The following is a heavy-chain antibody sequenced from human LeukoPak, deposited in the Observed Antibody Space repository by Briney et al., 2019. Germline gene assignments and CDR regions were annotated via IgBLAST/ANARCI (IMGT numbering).Heavy chain of an antibody. J-gene: IGHJ4*02. CDR3: ASEGSKRWLQFDS. CDR1: GGTFSSYA. CDR2: IIPIFGTA. D-gene: IGHD5-24*01. V-gene: IGHV1-69*13. Sequence: SVKVSCKASGGTFSSYAISWVRQAPGQGLEWMGGIIPIFGTANYAQKFQGRVTITADESTSTAYMELSSLRSEDTAVYYCASEGSKRWLQFDSWGQGTLVTVSS.